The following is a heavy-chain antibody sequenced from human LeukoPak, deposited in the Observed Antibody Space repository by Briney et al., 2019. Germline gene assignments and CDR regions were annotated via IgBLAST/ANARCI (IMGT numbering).Heavy chain of an antibody. J-gene: IGHJ4*02. Sequence: GASVKVSCKASGYTFTSYYMHWVRQAPGQGLEWMGIINPSGGSTSYAQKFQGRVTMTRDTSTSTVYMELSSLRSEDTAVYYCARGGFLEWLLRYLGNYFDYWGQGTLVTVSS. CDR2: INPSGGST. CDR1: GYTFTSYY. D-gene: IGHD3-3*01. V-gene: IGHV1-46*01. CDR3: ARGGFLEWLLRYLGNYFDY.